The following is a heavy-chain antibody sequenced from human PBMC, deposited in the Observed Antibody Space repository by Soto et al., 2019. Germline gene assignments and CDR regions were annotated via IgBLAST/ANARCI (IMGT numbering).Heavy chain of an antibody. D-gene: IGHD3-3*01. J-gene: IGHJ6*02. CDR3: AKAYVGRRDYDFWSGYYYGMDV. V-gene: IGHV3-43*01. CDR1: GFTFDDYT. Sequence: TGGSLRLSCAASGFTFDDYTMHWVRQAPGKGLEWVSLISWDGGSTYYADSVKGRFTISRDNSKNSLYLQMNSLRTEDTALHYCAKAYVGRRDYDFWSGYYYGMDVWGQGTTVTVSS. CDR2: ISWDGGST.